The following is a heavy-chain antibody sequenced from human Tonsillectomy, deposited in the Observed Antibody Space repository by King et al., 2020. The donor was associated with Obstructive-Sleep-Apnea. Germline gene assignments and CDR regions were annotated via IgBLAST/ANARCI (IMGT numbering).Heavy chain of an antibody. CDR2: IYSGGTP. CDR3: ARGHYDILTGYYSSP. CDR1: GFTVSSNY. V-gene: IGHV3-66*01. D-gene: IGHD3-9*01. Sequence: VQLVESGGGLVQPGGSLRLSCVASGFTVSSNYMSWVRQAPGKGLEWLSVIYSGGTPYYADSVKGRFTISRDNSKNTLFLQMNSLRVEDTAVYYCARGHYDILTGYYSSPWGQGTLVTVSS. J-gene: IGHJ5*02.